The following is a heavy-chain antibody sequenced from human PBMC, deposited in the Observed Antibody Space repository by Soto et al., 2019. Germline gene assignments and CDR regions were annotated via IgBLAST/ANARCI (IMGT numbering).Heavy chain of an antibody. CDR3: AGVTGYYDSSGYYWQPFDY. CDR1: GFTFSSYG. V-gene: IGHV3-33*01. D-gene: IGHD3-22*01. CDR2: IWYDGSNK. J-gene: IGHJ4*02. Sequence: TGGSLRLSCAASGFTFSSYGMHWVRQAPGKGLEWVAVIWYDGSNKYYADSVKGRFTISRDNSKNTLYLQMNSLRAEDTAVYYCAGVTGYYDSSGYYWQPFDYWGQGTLVTVSS.